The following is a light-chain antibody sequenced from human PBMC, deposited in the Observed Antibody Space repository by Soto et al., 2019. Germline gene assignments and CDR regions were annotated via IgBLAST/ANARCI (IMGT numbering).Light chain of an antibody. J-gene: IGKJ4*01. CDR3: HQYNYWPRPLT. CDR2: GAS. V-gene: IGKV3-15*01. Sequence: EIVMTQSPATLSVSPGERATLSCRASQSVSSNLAWYQQKPGQAPRLLIYGASTRATGIPARLSGSGSGTATTLTINSAHFEYFAVHACHQYNYWPRPLTFGGGTKVEIK. CDR1: QSVSSN.